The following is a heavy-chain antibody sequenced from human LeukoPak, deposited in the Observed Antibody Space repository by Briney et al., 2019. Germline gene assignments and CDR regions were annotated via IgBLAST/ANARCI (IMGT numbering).Heavy chain of an antibody. CDR2: IHYSGRT. Sequence: PSETLSLTCTVSGGSISSGTYHWGWIRQPPGKGLEWIGIIHYSGRTHYNPSLKSRIYITVDTSKNQFSLKLNSVTAADTAVYYCARHSGLGVVSPYFDYWGQGTLVTVSS. CDR1: GGSISSGTYH. CDR3: ARHSGLGVVSPYFDY. V-gene: IGHV4-39*01. D-gene: IGHD2-21*01. J-gene: IGHJ4*02.